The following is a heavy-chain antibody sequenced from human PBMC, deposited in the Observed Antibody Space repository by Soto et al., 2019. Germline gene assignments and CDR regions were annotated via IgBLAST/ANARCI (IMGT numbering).Heavy chain of an antibody. CDR3: ARMMNYYDSSGKNPFDY. CDR2: ISSSSSYI. D-gene: IGHD3-22*01. J-gene: IGHJ4*02. Sequence: GGSLRLSCAASGFTFSSYSMNWVRQAPGKGLEWVSSISSSSSYIYYADSVKGRFTISRDNAKNSLYLQMNSLRAEDTAVYYCARMMNYYDSSGKNPFDYWGQGTLVTVSS. V-gene: IGHV3-21*01. CDR1: GFTFSSYS.